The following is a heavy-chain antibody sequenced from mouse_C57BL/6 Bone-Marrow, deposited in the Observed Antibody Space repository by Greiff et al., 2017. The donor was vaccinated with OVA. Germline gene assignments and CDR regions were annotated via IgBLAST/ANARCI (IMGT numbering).Heavy chain of an antibody. V-gene: IGHV1-76*01. Sequence: QVQLQQSGAELVRPGASVKLSCKASGYTFTDYYINWVKQRPGQGLEWIARIYPGSGNTYYNEKFKGKATITADTSSNTAYLQLSSLTSEDTAVYYCASRWLLLYWYFDVWGTGTTVTVSS. J-gene: IGHJ1*03. CDR2: IYPGSGNT. D-gene: IGHD2-3*01. CDR1: GYTFTDYY. CDR3: ASRWLLLYWYFDV.